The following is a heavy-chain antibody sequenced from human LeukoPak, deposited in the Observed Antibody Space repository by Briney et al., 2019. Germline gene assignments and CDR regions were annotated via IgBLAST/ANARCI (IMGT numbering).Heavy chain of an antibody. CDR3: ASDSISMNAFDA. D-gene: IGHD3-22*01. CDR2: ISYIGST. V-gene: IGHV4-59*11. J-gene: IGHJ3*01. Sequence: SETLSLTCTVSGVSFTTHYWSWVRQPPGKGVEWIGYISYIGSTNYNPSLKSRVTISIDTSKSELSLMLTSVTAADTAVYYCASDSISMNAFDAWGQGTMVTVSS. CDR1: GVSFTTHY.